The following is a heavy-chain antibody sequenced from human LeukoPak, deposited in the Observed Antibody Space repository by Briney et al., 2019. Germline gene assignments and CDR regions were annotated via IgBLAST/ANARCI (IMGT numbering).Heavy chain of an antibody. CDR1: GYTFTSYG. D-gene: IGHD3-22*01. Sequence: GASVNVSCKASGYTFTSYGISWVRQAPGQGLEWMGWISAYNGNTNYAQKLQGRVTMTTDTSTSTAYMELRSLRSDDTAVYYCARDGAYDPFYYYGMDVWGQGTTVTVSS. V-gene: IGHV1-18*01. J-gene: IGHJ6*02. CDR3: ARDGAYDPFYYYGMDV. CDR2: ISAYNGNT.